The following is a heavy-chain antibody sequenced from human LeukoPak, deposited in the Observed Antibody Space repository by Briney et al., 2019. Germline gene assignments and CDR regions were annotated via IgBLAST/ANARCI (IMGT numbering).Heavy chain of an antibody. D-gene: IGHD3-3*01. CDR1: YGSTSRYY. CDR2: VFYSGST. J-gene: IGHJ4*02. Sequence: SETPSLTPTLPYGSTSRYYWSSIPQPPQKRLKWIGYVFYSGSTNYNPSLKSRVTISVDTSKNQFSLKLSSVTAADAAVYYCARGSGYDFWVAAKQFVYWGQGTLVTVSS. CDR3: ARGSGYDFWVAAKQFVY. V-gene: IGHV4-59*01.